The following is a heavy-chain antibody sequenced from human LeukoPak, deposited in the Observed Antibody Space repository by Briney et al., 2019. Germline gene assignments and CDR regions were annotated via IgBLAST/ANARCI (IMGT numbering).Heavy chain of an antibody. CDR2: ISSSGSTI. D-gene: IGHD6-13*01. V-gene: IGHV3-48*04. Sequence: GGSLRLSCAASGFTFSSYAMSWVRQAPGKGLEWVSYISSSGSTIYYADSVKGRFTISRDNAKNSLYLQMNSLRAEDTAVYYCARGGIVAAAGTDHWGQGTLVTASS. CDR1: GFTFSSYA. CDR3: ARGGIVAAAGTDH. J-gene: IGHJ4*02.